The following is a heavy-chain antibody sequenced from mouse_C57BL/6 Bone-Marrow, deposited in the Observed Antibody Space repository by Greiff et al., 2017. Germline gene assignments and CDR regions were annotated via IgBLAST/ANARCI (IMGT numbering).Heavy chain of an antibody. J-gene: IGHJ4*01. D-gene: IGHD2-12*01. CDR2: FSSGGSYT. V-gene: IGHV5-6*01. Sequence: EVQLVESGGDLVKPGGSLKLSCAASGFTFSSYGMSWVRQTPDKRLEWVATFSSGGSYTYYPAIVKGRFTITRENAKNTQYLQMHSLKSKDTAMYDYARRADYNYDEAIDYWGQGTSVTVSS. CDR3: ARRADYNYDEAIDY. CDR1: GFTFSSYG.